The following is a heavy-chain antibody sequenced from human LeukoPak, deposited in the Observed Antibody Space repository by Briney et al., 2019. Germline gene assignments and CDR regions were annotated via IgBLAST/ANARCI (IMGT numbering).Heavy chain of an antibody. J-gene: IGHJ4*02. V-gene: IGHV4-59*01. CDR3: ALSGFYGDSEFDY. CDR1: GGSISSYY. CDR2: IYYSGST. D-gene: IGHD4-17*01. Sequence: SETLSLTCTVSGGSISSYYWSWIRQPPGKGLEWIGYIYYSGSTNYNPSLKSRVTISVDTSKNQFSLKLSSVTAADTAVYYCALSGFYGDSEFDYWGQGTLVTVSS.